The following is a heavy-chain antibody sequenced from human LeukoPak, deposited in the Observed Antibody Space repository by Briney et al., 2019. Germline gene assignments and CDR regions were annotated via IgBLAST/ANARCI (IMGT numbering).Heavy chain of an antibody. CDR3: ARDRQWEGLGYYYYGMDV. Sequence: PSETLSLTCTVSGASISSYYWSWIRQPPGKGLEWIGYIYYSGSTNYNPSLKSRVTISVDTSKNQFSLKLSSVTAADTAVYYCARDRQWEGLGYYYYGMDVWGQGTTVTVSS. D-gene: IGHD1-26*01. V-gene: IGHV4-59*01. J-gene: IGHJ6*02. CDR2: IYYSGST. CDR1: GASISSYY.